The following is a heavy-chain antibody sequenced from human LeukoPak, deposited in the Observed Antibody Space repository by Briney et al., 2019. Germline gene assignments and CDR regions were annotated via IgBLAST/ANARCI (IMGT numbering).Heavy chain of an antibody. V-gene: IGHV3-23*01. Sequence: GGSLRLSCAASGFTFDDYAMHWVRQAPGKGLEWVSAISGSGGSTYYADSVKGRLTISRDNSKNTLYLQMNSLRAEDTAVYYCAKSLVGATYDAFDIWGQGTMVTVSS. CDR3: AKSLVGATYDAFDI. CDR2: ISGSGGST. D-gene: IGHD1-26*01. CDR1: GFTFDDYA. J-gene: IGHJ3*02.